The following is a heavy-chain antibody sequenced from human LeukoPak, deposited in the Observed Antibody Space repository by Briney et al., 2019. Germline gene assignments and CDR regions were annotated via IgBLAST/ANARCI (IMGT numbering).Heavy chain of an antibody. V-gene: IGHV4-34*01. D-gene: IGHD6-13*01. CDR3: ARGRAAVYYYYYGMDV. Sequence: MASETLSLTCAGYGGSFSGYYWSRIRQPPGKGLEWIGEINHSGSTNYNPSLKSRVTISVDTSKNQFSLKLSSVTAADTAVYYCARGRAAVYYYYYGMDVWGQGTTVTVSS. J-gene: IGHJ6*02. CDR2: INHSGST. CDR1: GGSFSGYY.